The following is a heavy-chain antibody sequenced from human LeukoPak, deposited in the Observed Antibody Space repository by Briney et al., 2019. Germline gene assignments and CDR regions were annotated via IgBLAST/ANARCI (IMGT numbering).Heavy chain of an antibody. CDR3: ARAYGGRGRNWFDP. V-gene: IGHV4-30-2*01. Sequence: KPSETLSLTCAVSGGSISSGGYSWSWIRQPPGKGLEWIGYIYHSGSTYYNPSLKSRVTISVDRSKNQFSLKLSSVTAADTAVYYCARAYGGRGRNWFDPWGQGTLVTVSS. J-gene: IGHJ5*02. CDR2: IYHSGST. D-gene: IGHD2-15*01. CDR1: GGSISSGGYS.